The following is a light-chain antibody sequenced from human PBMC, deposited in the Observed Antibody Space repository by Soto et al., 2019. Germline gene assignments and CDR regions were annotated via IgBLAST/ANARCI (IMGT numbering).Light chain of an antibody. J-gene: IGLJ1*01. CDR3: GADHGSGSNDV. Sequence: QSVLTQPPSASASLGASVTLTCTLSSGYRNYKVDWYQQRPGKGPRFVMRVGTGGIVESKGDGIPDRFSVLGSGLNRYLTIKNIQEEDESAYHCGADHGSGSNDVFGTGTKVTVL. V-gene: IGLV9-49*01. CDR2: VGTGGIVE. CDR1: SGYRNYK.